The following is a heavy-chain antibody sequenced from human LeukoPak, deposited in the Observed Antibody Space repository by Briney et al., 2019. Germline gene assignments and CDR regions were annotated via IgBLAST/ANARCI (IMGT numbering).Heavy chain of an antibody. J-gene: IGHJ5*02. CDR2: IYYSGST. D-gene: IGHD6-19*01. CDR3: ARHVRKRGIAVAGSPGWFDP. Sequence: SETLSLTCTVSAGSISSSSYSRGWIRQPPGKGLEWIGSIYYSGSTNYNPSLKSRVSISVDTSRNQFSLKLSSVTAADTAVYYCARHVRKRGIAVAGSPGWFDPWGQGTLVTVSS. CDR1: AGSISSSSYS. V-gene: IGHV4-39*01.